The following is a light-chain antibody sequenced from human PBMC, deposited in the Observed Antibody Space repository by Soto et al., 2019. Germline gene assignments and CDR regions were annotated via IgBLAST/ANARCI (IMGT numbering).Light chain of an antibody. CDR1: QSISSW. CDR2: KAS. J-gene: IGKJ1*01. CDR3: QQYNSYSPRT. V-gene: IGKV1-5*03. Sequence: DLQMTQSPSTLSASVGDRVTITCRASQSISSWLAWYQQKPGKAPKLLIYKASSLESGVPSRFSGSGSGTEFTLTISSLQPDAFATYYCQQYNSYSPRTFGQGTKVEIK.